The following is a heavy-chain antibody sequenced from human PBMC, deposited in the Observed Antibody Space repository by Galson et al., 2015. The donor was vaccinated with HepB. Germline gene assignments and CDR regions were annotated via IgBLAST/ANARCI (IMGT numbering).Heavy chain of an antibody. CDR1: GYTFTSYG. CDR3: ARGGSRLGEPHDAFDI. V-gene: IGHV1-18*01. D-gene: IGHD3-16*01. Sequence: SVKVSCKASGYTFTSYGISWVRQAPGQGLEWMGWISAYNGNTNYAQKLQGRVTMTTDTSTSTAYMELRSLRSDDTAVYYCARGGSRLGEPHDAFDIWGQGTMVTVSS. J-gene: IGHJ3*02. CDR2: ISAYNGNT.